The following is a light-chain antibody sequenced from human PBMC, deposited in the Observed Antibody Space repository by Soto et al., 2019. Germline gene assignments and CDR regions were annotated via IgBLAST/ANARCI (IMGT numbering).Light chain of an antibody. Sequence: QSALTQPAPVSGSPGQSITISCTGTSSDVGGHNYVSWYQQHPGKAPKLMIYDVSNRPSGVSNRFSGSKSGNTASLTISGLQAEDEADYYCSSYATSGTPYVFATGTKVTVL. CDR1: SSDVGGHNY. CDR3: SSYATSGTPYV. CDR2: DVS. V-gene: IGLV2-14*01. J-gene: IGLJ1*01.